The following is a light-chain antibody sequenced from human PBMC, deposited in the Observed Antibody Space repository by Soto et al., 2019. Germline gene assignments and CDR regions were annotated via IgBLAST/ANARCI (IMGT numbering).Light chain of an antibody. CDR2: GAS. Sequence: EIVLTQSPGTLSLSRGEKSTLXXRASQSVSSSYLAWYQQKPGQAPRLXIYGASSRATGIPDRFSGSGAGTDFTLTISRLEPEDFAVYYCQQYGSSPRPFGQGTKVDIK. CDR3: QQYGSSPRP. J-gene: IGKJ1*01. V-gene: IGKV3-20*01. CDR1: QSVSSSY.